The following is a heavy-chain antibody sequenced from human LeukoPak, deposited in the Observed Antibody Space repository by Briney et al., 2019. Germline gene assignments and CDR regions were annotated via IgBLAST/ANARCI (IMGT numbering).Heavy chain of an antibody. CDR3: ARTGDYYDSSGYGLRAFDI. CDR1: GGSISSYY. D-gene: IGHD3-22*01. J-gene: IGHJ3*02. Sequence: PSETLSPTCTVSGGSISSYYWSWIRQPPGKGLEWIGYIYYSGSTNYNPSLKSRVTISVDTSKNQFSLKLSSVTAADTAVYYCARTGDYYDSSGYGLRAFDIWGQGTMVTVSS. V-gene: IGHV4-59*12. CDR2: IYYSGST.